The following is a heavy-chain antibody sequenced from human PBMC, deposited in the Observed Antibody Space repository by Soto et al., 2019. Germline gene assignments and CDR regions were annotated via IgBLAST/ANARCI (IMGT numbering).Heavy chain of an antibody. V-gene: IGHV3-23*01. D-gene: IGHD4-17*01. CDR1: GFTFSSYA. CDR3: ARETSTVTGDAFDI. J-gene: IGHJ3*02. Sequence: EVQLLESGGGLVHPGGSLRLSCAASGFTFSSYAMGWVRQAPGKGLEWVSGISGSGATSYYADSVKGRFTISRDNSKNALYLQMNSLRAEDTAVYFCARETSTVTGDAFDIWGQGTMVTVSS. CDR2: ISGSGATS.